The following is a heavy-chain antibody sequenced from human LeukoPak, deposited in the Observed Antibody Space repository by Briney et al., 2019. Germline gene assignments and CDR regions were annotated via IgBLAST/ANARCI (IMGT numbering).Heavy chain of an antibody. D-gene: IGHD2-21*02. Sequence: GRSLRLSCAASGFTFDDYAMHWVRQAPGKGLEWVSGISWNSGSIGYADSVKGRFTISRDNVKNSLYLQMNSLRAEDTALYYCAKSMVVTAPLDAFDIWGQGTMVTVSS. J-gene: IGHJ3*02. CDR3: AKSMVVTAPLDAFDI. CDR1: GFTFDDYA. CDR2: ISWNSGSI. V-gene: IGHV3-9*01.